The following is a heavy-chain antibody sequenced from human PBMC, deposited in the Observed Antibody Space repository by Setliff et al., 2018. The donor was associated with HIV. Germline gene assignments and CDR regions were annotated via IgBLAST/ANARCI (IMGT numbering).Heavy chain of an antibody. Sequence: ASVKVSCKASGYTFSSYGISWVRQAPGQGLEWMGWISASNGYTDYAQKFRDRVTLTTDTSTSTAYMELRSLTSDDTAVYYCASASYYHDTSGYYGPEYFQHWGQGTLVTVSS. J-gene: IGHJ1*01. CDR2: ISASNGYT. CDR1: GYTFSSYG. D-gene: IGHD3-22*01. V-gene: IGHV1-18*01. CDR3: ASASYYHDTSGYYGPEYFQH.